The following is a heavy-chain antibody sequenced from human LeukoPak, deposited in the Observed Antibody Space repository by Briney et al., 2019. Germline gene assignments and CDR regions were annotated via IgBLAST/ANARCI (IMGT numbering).Heavy chain of an antibody. CDR1: GLTFKNYA. D-gene: IGHD2-21*02. CDR2: VSGRSAKI. V-gene: IGHV3-23*01. CDR3: AKRGGDDDGSKGYFYYGMDV. J-gene: IGHJ6*02. Sequence: GGSLRLPCQASGLTFKNYAMSWFRKAPGKGLKWAQLVSGRSAKIYYADSVKGRFTTSRDNSKYTVYLQMNSLTAEDTAVYYCAKRGGDDDGSKGYFYYGMDVWGQGTTVTVSS.